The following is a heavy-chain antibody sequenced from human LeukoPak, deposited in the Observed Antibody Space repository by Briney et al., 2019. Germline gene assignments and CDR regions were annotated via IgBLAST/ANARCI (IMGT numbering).Heavy chain of an antibody. Sequence: SQTLSLTCTVSGGSISSGGYYWRWLRQHPGKGLEWIGYIYYSGSTYYNPSLKSRVTISVDTSKNQFSLKLSSVTAADTAVYYCAREAETVVEKPYYFDYWGQGTLVTVSS. D-gene: IGHD3-22*01. V-gene: IGHV4-31*03. J-gene: IGHJ4*02. CDR3: AREAETVVEKPYYFDY. CDR2: IYYSGST. CDR1: GGSISSGGYY.